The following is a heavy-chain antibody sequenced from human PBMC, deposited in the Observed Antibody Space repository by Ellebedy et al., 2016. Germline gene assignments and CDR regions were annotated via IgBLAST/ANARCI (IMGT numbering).Heavy chain of an antibody. J-gene: IGHJ4*02. V-gene: IGHV3-33*01. CDR2: IWLDGSKE. D-gene: IGHD2-8*02. Sequence: GESLKISCAASGFTFSRSGMHWVRQAPGKGLEWVAIIWLDGSKEYYADSVKGRFTISRDNSKNTLYMQMNSLRAEDTAVYYCARDKNTGYIDYWGRGALVTVSS. CDR3: ARDKNTGYIDY. CDR1: GFTFSRSG.